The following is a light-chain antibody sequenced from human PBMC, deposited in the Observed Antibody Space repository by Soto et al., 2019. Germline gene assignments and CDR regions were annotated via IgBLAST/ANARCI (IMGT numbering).Light chain of an antibody. Sequence: QSALTQPASVSGSLGQSITISCTGTSSDVGSYNLVSWYQQHPGKAPKLMIYEVSKRPSGVSNRFSGSKSGNTASLTISGLQAEDEADYYCCSYAGSSTVFGGGTQLTVL. CDR3: CSYAGSSTV. CDR1: SSDVGSYNL. CDR2: EVS. V-gene: IGLV2-23*02. J-gene: IGLJ7*01.